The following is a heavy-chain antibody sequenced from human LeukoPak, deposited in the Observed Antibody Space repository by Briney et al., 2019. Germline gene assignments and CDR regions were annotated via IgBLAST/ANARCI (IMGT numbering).Heavy chain of an antibody. CDR2: INPNSGGT. D-gene: IGHD3-10*01. V-gene: IGHV1-2*02. CDR1: GYTFTGYY. CDR3: ARVGYYYGSGSHGAFDI. Sequence: ASVKVSCKASGYTFTGYYMHWMRLAPGQGFEWMGWINPNSGGTNYAQKFQGRVTMTRDTSISTAYMELSRLRSDDTAVYYCARVGYYYGSGSHGAFDIWGQGTMVTVSS. J-gene: IGHJ3*02.